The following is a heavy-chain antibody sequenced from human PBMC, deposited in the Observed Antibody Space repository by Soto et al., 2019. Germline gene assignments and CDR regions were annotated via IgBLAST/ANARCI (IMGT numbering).Heavy chain of an antibody. CDR1: GGSFSGYY. D-gene: IGHD3-16*01. J-gene: IGHJ3*02. CDR3: VFLFLIRRLVDAFHI. Sequence: SETLSLTCAVYGGSFSGYYWSWIRQPPGKGLEWIGEINHSGSTDYNPSLKSRVTISVDTSKNQFSLKLSSVTAADTAVYYCVFLFLIRRLVDAFHIWGQAT. V-gene: IGHV4-34*01. CDR2: INHSGST.